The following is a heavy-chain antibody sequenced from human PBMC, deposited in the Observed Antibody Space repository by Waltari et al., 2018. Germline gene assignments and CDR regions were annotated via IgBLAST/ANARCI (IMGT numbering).Heavy chain of an antibody. V-gene: IGHV3-23*01. J-gene: IGHJ4*02. CDR1: GFTFRGYA. CDR2: ISVNGGVT. Sequence: EVQLLESGGDLVQPGGSLRLSCVASGFTFRGYAMAWVRQAPGKGLECVSGISVNGGVTYYADSVKARFTISRHNAKNTVYLQMNSLRVEDTAIYFCTKRDYYDEKSFFPLFEYWGQGALVTVSS. CDR3: TKRDYYDEKSFFPLFEY. D-gene: IGHD3-22*01.